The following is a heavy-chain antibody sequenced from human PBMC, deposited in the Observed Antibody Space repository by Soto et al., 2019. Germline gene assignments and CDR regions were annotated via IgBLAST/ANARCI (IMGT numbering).Heavy chain of an antibody. J-gene: IGHJ4*02. CDR1: GFTFTRYS. V-gene: IGHV3-21*01. Sequence: EVQLVESGGGLVKPGGPLRLSCAASGFTFTRYSMNWVRQAPGKGLEWVSSISSTTNYIYYADSMKGRFTVSRYNAKNSVYLDMNSLSAEDTAVYYCARESEDLTSNFDYWGQGTLVSVSS. CDR3: ARESEDLTSNFDY. CDR2: ISSTTNYI.